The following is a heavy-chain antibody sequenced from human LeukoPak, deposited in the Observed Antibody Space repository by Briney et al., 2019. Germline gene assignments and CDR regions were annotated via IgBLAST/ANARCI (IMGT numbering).Heavy chain of an antibody. CDR3: AAGNPTEYFQH. V-gene: IGHV3-21*01. CDR1: GFTLSSNT. J-gene: IGHJ1*01. Sequence: GGSLRLSCAASGFTLSSNTMSWVRQAPGKGLEWVSSISSTSSHIYYADSVKGRFTISRDNAKKSLYLQMNSLRAEDTAVYYCAAGNPTEYFQHWGQGTLVTVSS. CDR2: ISSTSSHI. D-gene: IGHD4-23*01.